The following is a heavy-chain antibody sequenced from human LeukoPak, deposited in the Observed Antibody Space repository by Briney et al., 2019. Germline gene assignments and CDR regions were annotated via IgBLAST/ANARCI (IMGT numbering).Heavy chain of an antibody. CDR1: GGSISSGGYS. CDR3: AGYGDYNVRWFDP. Sequence: SETLSLTCAVSGGSISSGGYSWSWIRQPPGKGLEWIGYIYHSGSTYYNPSLKSRVTISVDRSKNQLSLKLSSVTAADTAVYYCAGYGDYNVRWFDPWGQGTLVTVSS. CDR2: IYHSGST. D-gene: IGHD4-17*01. J-gene: IGHJ5*02. V-gene: IGHV4-30-2*01.